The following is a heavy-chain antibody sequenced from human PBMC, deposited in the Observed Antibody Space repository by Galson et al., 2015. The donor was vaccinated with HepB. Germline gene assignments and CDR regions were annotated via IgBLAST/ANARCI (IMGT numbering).Heavy chain of an antibody. V-gene: IGHV3-21*01. D-gene: IGHD3-3*01. Sequence: SLRLSCAASGFSFRSYTMNWVRQAPGKGLEWVSSISGDSANMFYADSLKGRFTISRDNAKNSLYLQMNSLRAEDTAVYYCAGDIGLRFLDWLNYWGQGTLVTVSS. CDR2: ISGDSANM. CDR1: GFSFRSYT. J-gene: IGHJ4*02. CDR3: AGDIGLRFLDWLNY.